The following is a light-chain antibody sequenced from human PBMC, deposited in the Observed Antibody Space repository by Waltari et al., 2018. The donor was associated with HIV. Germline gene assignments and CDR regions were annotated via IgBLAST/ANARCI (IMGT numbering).Light chain of an antibody. V-gene: IGLV2-8*01. CDR1: SNDVGPYDY. CDR3: TSYAGSDNLML. J-gene: IGLJ2*01. CDR2: ECY. Sequence: QSALTQPPTASGSPGQSVTISCSGTSNDVGPYDYVSWYQQHPDKAPRRISFECYKRPSGVPDRFSGSESGNTASLTVSGLQAEDEADYYCTSYAGSDNLMLFGGGTKVTVL.